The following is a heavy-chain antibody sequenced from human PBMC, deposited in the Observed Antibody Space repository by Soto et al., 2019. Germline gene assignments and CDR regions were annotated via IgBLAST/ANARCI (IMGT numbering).Heavy chain of an antibody. CDR1: GFTFSSYG. CDR2: ISYDGSNK. Sequence: GGSLRLSCAASGFTFSSYGMHWVRQAPGKGLEWVAVISYDGSNKYYADSVKGRFTISRDNSKNTLYLQMNSLRAEDTAVYYCAKDRVTMIVVVNTYYYYGMDVWGQGTTVTVSS. V-gene: IGHV3-30*18. D-gene: IGHD3-22*01. CDR3: AKDRVTMIVVVNTYYYYGMDV. J-gene: IGHJ6*02.